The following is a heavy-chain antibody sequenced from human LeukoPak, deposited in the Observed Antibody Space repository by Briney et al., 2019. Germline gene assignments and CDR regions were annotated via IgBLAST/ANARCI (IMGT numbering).Heavy chain of an antibody. Sequence: SKTLSLTCAVYGGSFSGYYWSWIRQPPGKGLEWIGEINHNGSTNYNPSLKSRVTISVDTSKNQFSLKLSSVTAADTAVYYCARRYCSSTSCYMGGYYFDYWGQGTLVTVSS. CDR1: GGSFSGYY. CDR2: INHNGST. J-gene: IGHJ4*02. V-gene: IGHV4-34*01. D-gene: IGHD2-2*02. CDR3: ARRYCSSTSCYMGGYYFDY.